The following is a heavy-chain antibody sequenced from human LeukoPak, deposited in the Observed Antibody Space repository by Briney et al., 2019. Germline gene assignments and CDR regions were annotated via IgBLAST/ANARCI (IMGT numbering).Heavy chain of an antibody. Sequence: ASVKVSCKASGYTFTGYYMHWVRQAPGQGLEWMGWINPNSGGTNYAQKFQGRVTMTRDTSISTAYMELSRLRSDDTAVYYCANFPGYSSSWYFDCWGQGTLVTVSS. CDR3: ANFPGYSSSWYFDC. J-gene: IGHJ4*02. CDR1: GYTFTGYY. V-gene: IGHV1-2*02. CDR2: INPNSGGT. D-gene: IGHD6-13*01.